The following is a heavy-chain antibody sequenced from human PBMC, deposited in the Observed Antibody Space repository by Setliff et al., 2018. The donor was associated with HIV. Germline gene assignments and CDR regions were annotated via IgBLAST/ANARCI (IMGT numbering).Heavy chain of an antibody. D-gene: IGHD3-16*01. V-gene: IGHV7-4-1*02. CDR2: INTNTGNP. CDR3: ATQRLVRLGDLKNWFDP. J-gene: IGHJ5*02. Sequence: ASVKVSCKASGYTFTTYGMNWVRQAPGQGLEWMGWINTNTGNPTYAQGFTGRRFVFSLDTSVTTAYLQISSLKAEDTAIYYCATQRLVRLGDLKNWFDPWGQGTLVTVSS. CDR1: GYTFTTYG.